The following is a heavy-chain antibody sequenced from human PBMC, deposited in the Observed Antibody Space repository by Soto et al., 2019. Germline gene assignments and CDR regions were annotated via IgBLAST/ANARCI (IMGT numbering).Heavy chain of an antibody. V-gene: IGHV4-31*03. CDR3: ARAQFNDFWSGSLLIPGWFDP. D-gene: IGHD3-3*01. Sequence: LSLTCTVSGGSISSGGYYWSWIRQHPGKGLEWIGYIYYSGSTYYNPSLKSRVTISVDTSKNQFSLKLSSVTAADTAVYYCARAQFNDFWSGSLLIPGWFDPWGQGTLVTVSS. CDR1: GGSISSGGYY. CDR2: IYYSGST. J-gene: IGHJ5*02.